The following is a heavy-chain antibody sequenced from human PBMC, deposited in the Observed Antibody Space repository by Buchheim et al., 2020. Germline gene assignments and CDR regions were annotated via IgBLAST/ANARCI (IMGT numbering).Heavy chain of an antibody. CDR3: VKWDDSANDWGVY. D-gene: IGHD5-12*01. J-gene: IGHJ4*02. Sequence: EVQLLESGGGLVQPGGSVRLSCAASEFTLSNYGMHWVRQAPGKGLEWVSGITRDGGRTHYVDSVKGRFTISRDNSKNMLYLQMNSLRVEDTAVYYCVKWDDSANDWGVYWGQGTL. V-gene: IGHV3-23*01. CDR1: EFTLSNYG. CDR2: ITRDGGRT.